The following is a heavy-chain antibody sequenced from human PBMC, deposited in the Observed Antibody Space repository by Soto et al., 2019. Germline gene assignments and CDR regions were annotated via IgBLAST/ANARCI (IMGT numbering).Heavy chain of an antibody. CDR2: ISWNSGSI. CDR1: GFTFDDYA. Sequence: GGSLRLSCAASGFTFDDYAMHWVRQAPGEGLEWVSGISWNSGSIGYADSVKGRFTISRDNAKNSLYLQMNSLRAEDTALYYCAKDGYCSSTSCYSLYYYYGMDVWGQGTTVTVSS. J-gene: IGHJ6*02. CDR3: AKDGYCSSTSCYSLYYYYGMDV. V-gene: IGHV3-9*01. D-gene: IGHD2-2*02.